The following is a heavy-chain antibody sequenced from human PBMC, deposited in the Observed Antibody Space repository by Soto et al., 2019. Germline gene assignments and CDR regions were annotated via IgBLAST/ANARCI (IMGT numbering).Heavy chain of an antibody. Sequence: QVQLVQSGAEVKKPGVSVKVSCKASGYTFTSYAMHWVRQAPGQRLEWMGWINAGNGNTKYSQKFQGRVTITRDTSASTAYMELSSLRSEDTAVYYCARTVGYYYGMDVWGQGTTVTVSS. CDR1: GYTFTSYA. V-gene: IGHV1-3*01. CDR3: ARTVGYYYGMDV. J-gene: IGHJ6*02. CDR2: INAGNGNT. D-gene: IGHD4-17*01.